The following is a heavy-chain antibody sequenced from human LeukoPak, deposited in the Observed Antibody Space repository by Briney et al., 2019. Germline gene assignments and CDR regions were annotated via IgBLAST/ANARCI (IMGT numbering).Heavy chain of an antibody. CDR1: GGSISSGDYY. D-gene: IGHD3-10*01. CDR3: ARAEEGTYYYGSGSD. V-gene: IGHV4-30-4*01. J-gene: IGHJ4*02. CDR2: IYYSGST. Sequence: SQTLSLTCTVSGGSISSGDYYWSWIRQPPGKGLEWIGYIYYSGSTYYNPSLKSRVIISVDTSKNQFSLKLSSVTAADTAVYYCARAEEGTYYYGSGSDWGQGTLVTVSS.